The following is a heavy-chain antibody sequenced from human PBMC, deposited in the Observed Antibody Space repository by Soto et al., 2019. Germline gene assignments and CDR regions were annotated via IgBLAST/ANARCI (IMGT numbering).Heavy chain of an antibody. CDR2: IDNSGST. J-gene: IGHJ4*02. Sequence: SETLSLTCTVSGGSISNYFCNWIRQPAGKGLEWIGRIDNSGSTNYNPPLKSRITMSADTSRNQFSLKLNSVTAADTAVYYCARGGQDFWSGPFDYWGQGALVTVSS. D-gene: IGHD3-3*01. CDR1: GGSISNYF. V-gene: IGHV4-4*07. CDR3: ARGGQDFWSGPFDY.